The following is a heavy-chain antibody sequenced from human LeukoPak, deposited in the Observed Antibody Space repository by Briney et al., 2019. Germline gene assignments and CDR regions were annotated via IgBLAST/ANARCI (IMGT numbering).Heavy chain of an antibody. CDR1: GFTVSSNY. CDR3: ARPLWFESYGMDV. V-gene: IGHV3-53*01. CDR2: IYSGGST. D-gene: IGHD3-10*01. J-gene: IGHJ6*02. Sequence: PGGSLRLSCAASGFTVSSNYMSWVRQAPGKGLEWVSVIYSGGSTYYADSVKGRFTISRDNSKNTLYLQMNSLRAEDTAVYYCARPLWFESYGMDVWGQGTTVTVSS.